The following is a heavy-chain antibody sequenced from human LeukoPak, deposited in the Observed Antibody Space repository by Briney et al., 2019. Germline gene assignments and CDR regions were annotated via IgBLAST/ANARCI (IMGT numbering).Heavy chain of an antibody. D-gene: IGHD6-6*01. J-gene: IGHJ4*02. CDR2: INPSGGSA. CDR1: GYTFTSYD. CDR3: ARDPNVISSIAARIFDY. V-gene: IGHV1-46*01. Sequence: ASVKVSCKASGYTFTSYDINWVRQATGQGLEWMGIINPSGGSASDTQKFQGRVTMTRDTSTSTVYMELSSLRSEDTAVYYCARDPNVISSIAARIFDYWGQGTLVTVSS.